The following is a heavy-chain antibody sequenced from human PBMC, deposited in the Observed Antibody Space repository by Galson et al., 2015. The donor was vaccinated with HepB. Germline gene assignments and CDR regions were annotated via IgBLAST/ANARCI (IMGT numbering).Heavy chain of an antibody. V-gene: IGHV3-33*08. CDR1: GFTFSSYG. D-gene: IGHD6-19*01. J-gene: IGHJ4*02. CDR2: IWYDGSNK. Sequence: SLRLSCAASGFTFSSYGMHWVRQAPGKGLEWVAVIWYDGSNKYYEDSVKGRFTIARDNAKNTLYLQMNSLIAEDTAVYYCAMPGYSSGWYGDYWVQGTLVTVSS. CDR3: AMPGYSSGWYGDY.